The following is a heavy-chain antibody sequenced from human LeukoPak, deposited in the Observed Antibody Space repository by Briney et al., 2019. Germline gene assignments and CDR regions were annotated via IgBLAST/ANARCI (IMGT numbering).Heavy chain of an antibody. Sequence: SVKVSCKASGGNFDNYAINWVRQAPGQGLEWLGGVIPMFGSVNYAQKFQGRVTITADGITSIAYMELGSLTSDDTAVYYCARGRELLGIQCAFDIWGQGTVVTVAS. D-gene: IGHD1-26*01. CDR3: ARGRELLGIQCAFDI. J-gene: IGHJ3*02. V-gene: IGHV1-69*13. CDR2: VIPMFGSV. CDR1: GGNFDNYA.